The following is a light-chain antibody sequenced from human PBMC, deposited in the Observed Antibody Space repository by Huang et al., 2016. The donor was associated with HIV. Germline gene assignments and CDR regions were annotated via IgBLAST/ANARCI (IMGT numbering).Light chain of an antibody. Sequence: DIQMTQSPSSLSASVGDRVNITCRASQSISTFLNWYQQKSGKAPKLLMYAASTLQSGVPSRCSGSGSGTVFTLSINSLQPEDFATYYCQQSYNTPRTFGQGTNLDMK. CDR3: QQSYNTPRT. J-gene: IGKJ2*01. CDR1: QSISTF. V-gene: IGKV1-39*01. CDR2: AAS.